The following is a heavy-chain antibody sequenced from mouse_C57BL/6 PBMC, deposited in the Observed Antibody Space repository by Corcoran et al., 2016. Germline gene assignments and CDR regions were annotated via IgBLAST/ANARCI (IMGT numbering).Heavy chain of an antibody. V-gene: IGHV3-6*01. Sequence: DVQLQESGPGLVKPSQSLSLTCSVTGYSITSGYYWNWIRQFPGNKLEWMGYISYDGSNNYNPSLKNRISIPRDTSKNQFFLKLNSVPPEDTATDYCARHYGYAMDYWGQGTSVTVSS. CDR3: ARHYGYAMDY. CDR2: ISYDGSN. D-gene: IGHD1-1*01. CDR1: GYSITSGYY. J-gene: IGHJ4*01.